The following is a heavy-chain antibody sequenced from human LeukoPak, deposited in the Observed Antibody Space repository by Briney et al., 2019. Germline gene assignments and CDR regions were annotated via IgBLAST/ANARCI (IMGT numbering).Heavy chain of an antibody. CDR3: SSGLLRYAFDI. D-gene: IGHD6-19*01. CDR1: GFTFSNNW. V-gene: IGHV3-7*01. Sequence: GGSLRLSCAASGFTFSNNWMTWVRQAPGKGLEWVANIKQDRGEKYYVDSVKGRFTISRDNAKNSLYLQMNNLRAEDTALYYCSSGLLRYAFDIWGRGTMVTVSS. CDR2: IKQDRGEK. J-gene: IGHJ3*02.